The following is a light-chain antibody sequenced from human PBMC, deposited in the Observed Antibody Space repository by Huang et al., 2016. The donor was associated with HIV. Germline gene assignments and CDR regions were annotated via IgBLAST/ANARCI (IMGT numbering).Light chain of an antibody. V-gene: IGKV3D-20*01. CDR3: QQYGSSSYT. J-gene: IGKJ2*01. CDR1: QSGSSRS. CDR2: DAS. Sequence: DIVLTQSPASLSLSPGERAMLSCGASQSGSSRSLAWFQQKPGLPPRLLIYDASVRDTGIPDRFSGGGSGTDFTLTISRLEPEDFAVYYCQQYGSSSYTFGQGTKLEIK.